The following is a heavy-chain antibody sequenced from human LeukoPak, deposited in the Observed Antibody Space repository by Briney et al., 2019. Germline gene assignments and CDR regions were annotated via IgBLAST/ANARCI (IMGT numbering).Heavy chain of an antibody. D-gene: IGHD3-10*01. CDR3: ARERFGELTDAFDI. J-gene: IGHJ3*02. CDR1: GGSFNSYY. V-gene: IGHV4-59*01. Sequence: SETLSLTCAVPGGSFNSYYWTWIRQPPGKGLEWIANIYYSGSTNYNPSLKSRVTISVDTSKNQFSLKLSSVTAADTAVYYCARERFGELTDAFDIWGQGTMVTVSS. CDR2: IYYSGST.